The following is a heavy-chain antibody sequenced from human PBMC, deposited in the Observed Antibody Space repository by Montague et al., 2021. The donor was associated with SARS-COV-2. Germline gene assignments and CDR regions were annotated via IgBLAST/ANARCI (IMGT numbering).Heavy chain of an antibody. V-gene: IGHV4-4*07. Sequence: SETLSLTCTVSGVSVLSRCSEGLTPAPQKHHEFVCRLLHNGNTNXNPSLKSRVSISLDTSSSQFSLYLTSVTAADAAVYYCARDHTVLEWILYGMDVWGPGTTVTVSS. CDR2: LLHNGNT. CDR1: GVSVLSRC. D-gene: IGHD3-3*01. J-gene: IGHJ6*02. CDR3: ARDHTVLEWILYGMDV.